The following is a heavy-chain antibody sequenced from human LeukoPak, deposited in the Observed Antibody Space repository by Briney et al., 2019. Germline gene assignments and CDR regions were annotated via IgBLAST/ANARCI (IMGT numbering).Heavy chain of an antibody. Sequence: PGGSLRLSCAASRFTFSDCYMSWIRQAPGKGLEWVSYISSSGSTIYYADSVKGRFTISRDNAKNSLYLQMNSLRAEDTAVYYCARPLDLAYCGGDCFSSLDYWGQGTLVTVSS. CDR2: ISSSGSTI. CDR1: RFTFSDCY. D-gene: IGHD2-21*02. CDR3: ARPLDLAYCGGDCFSSLDY. V-gene: IGHV3-11*01. J-gene: IGHJ4*02.